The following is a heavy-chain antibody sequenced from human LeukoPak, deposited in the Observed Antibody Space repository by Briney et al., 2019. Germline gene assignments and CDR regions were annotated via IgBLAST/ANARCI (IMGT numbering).Heavy chain of an antibody. J-gene: IGHJ4*02. V-gene: IGHV1-8*01. CDR3: ARGLARTGTTEY. CDR1: GYTFTSYD. D-gene: IGHD1-1*01. Sequence: ASVKVSCKASGYTFTSYDINWVRQATGQGLEWMGWVNPNSGNTGYAQKFQGRVTMTRNTSISTAYMELSSLRSEDTAVYYCARGLARTGTTEYWGQGTLVTVSS. CDR2: VNPNSGNT.